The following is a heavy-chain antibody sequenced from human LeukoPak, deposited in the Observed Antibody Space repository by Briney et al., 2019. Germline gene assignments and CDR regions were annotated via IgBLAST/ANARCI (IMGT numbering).Heavy chain of an antibody. V-gene: IGHV4-59*01. CDR1: GGSISSYY. Sequence: PSETLSLTCTVSGGSISSYYWSWIRQPPGKGLEWIGYIYYSGSTNYNPSLKSRVTISVDTSKNQFSLKLSSVTAADTAVYYCARLAGELLVDYWGQGTWSPSPQ. D-gene: IGHD3-16*01. J-gene: IGHJ4*02. CDR2: IYYSGST. CDR3: ARLAGELLVDY.